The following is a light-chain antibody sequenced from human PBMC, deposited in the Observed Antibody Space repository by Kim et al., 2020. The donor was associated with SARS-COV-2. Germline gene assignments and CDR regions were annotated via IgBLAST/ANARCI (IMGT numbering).Light chain of an antibody. CDR3: QQYAASPWT. CDR2: GAS. Sequence: SPGERATLSCRASQSVSSRYFAWYQQKPGQPPRLLIYGASSRATGTPDRFSGSGSGTDFTLTISGLEPEDFAVYYCQQYAASPWTFGQGTKVAIK. V-gene: IGKV3-20*01. CDR1: QSVSSRY. J-gene: IGKJ1*01.